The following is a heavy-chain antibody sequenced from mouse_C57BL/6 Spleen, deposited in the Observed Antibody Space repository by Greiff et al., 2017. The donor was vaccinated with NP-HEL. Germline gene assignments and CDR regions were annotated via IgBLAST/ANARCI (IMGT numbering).Heavy chain of an antibody. V-gene: IGHV5-9*01. D-gene: IGHD2-4*01. CDR2: ISGGGGNT. CDR3: ARHHYDYDVYYFDY. J-gene: IGHJ2*01. Sequence: EVQLVESGGGLVKPGGSLKLSCAASGFTFSSYTMSWVRQTPEKRLEWVATISGGGGNTYYPDSVKGRFTISRDNAKNTLYLQMSSLRSEDTALYYCARHHYDYDVYYFDYWGQGTTLTVSS. CDR1: GFTFSSYT.